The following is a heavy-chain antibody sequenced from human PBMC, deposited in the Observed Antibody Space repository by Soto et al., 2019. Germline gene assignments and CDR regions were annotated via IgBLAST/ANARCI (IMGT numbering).Heavy chain of an antibody. J-gene: IGHJ4*02. V-gene: IGHV1-69*13. CDR3: ARGRNTAMENFDY. CDR2: IIPIFGTA. CDR1: GGTFSSYA. Sequence: GASVKVSCKASGGTFSSYAISWVRQAPGQGLEWMGGIIPIFGTANYAQKFQGRVTITADESTSTAYMELSSLRSEDTAVYYCARGRNTAMENFDYWGQGTMVPVSS. D-gene: IGHD5-18*01.